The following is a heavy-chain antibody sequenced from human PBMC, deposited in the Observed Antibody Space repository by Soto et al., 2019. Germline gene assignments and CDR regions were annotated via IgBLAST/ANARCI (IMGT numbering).Heavy chain of an antibody. D-gene: IGHD3-22*01. Sequence: QVQLVQSGAEVKKPGSSVKVSCKASGGTFSSYAISWVRQAPGQGLEWMGGIIPIFGTANYAQKFQGRVTITADESTSTAYMELSSLRSEDTAVYYCARLSSTDYYYESSGYYYALGAFDIWGQGTMVTVSS. CDR2: IIPIFGTA. V-gene: IGHV1-69*01. CDR3: ARLSSTDYYYESSGYYYALGAFDI. CDR1: GGTFSSYA. J-gene: IGHJ3*02.